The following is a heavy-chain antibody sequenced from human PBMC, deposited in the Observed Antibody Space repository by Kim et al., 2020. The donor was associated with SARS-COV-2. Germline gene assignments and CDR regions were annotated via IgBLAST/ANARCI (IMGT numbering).Heavy chain of an antibody. J-gene: IGHJ4*02. V-gene: IGHV3-7*03. CDR1: GFTFRSYW. CDR3: ARDGKLSYTSSWDY. Sequence: GGSLRLSCAASGFTFRSYWMSWVRQAPGKGLEWVSNIKEDGSVKQYVDSVKGRFTTSRDNAGNSLYLQLNSLRADDTATYYCARDGKLSYTSSWDYWGQGSLVTLSS. D-gene: IGHD6-13*01. CDR2: IKEDGSVK.